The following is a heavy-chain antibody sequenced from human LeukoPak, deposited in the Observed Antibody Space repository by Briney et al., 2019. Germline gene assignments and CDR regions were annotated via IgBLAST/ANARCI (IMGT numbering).Heavy chain of an antibody. CDR2: IPGGGSNT. CDR3: AKDRGYSDNDSDY. CDR1: GFTFRNFA. Sequence: AGGSLRLSCAASGFTFRNFAMNWVRQAPGKGLEWVSAIPGGGSNTYYADSVKGRFTISRDNSKNTLYLQMSSLRAEDSAVYYCAKDRGYSDNDSDYWGQGTVVTVSS. V-gene: IGHV3-23*01. D-gene: IGHD5-12*01. J-gene: IGHJ4*02.